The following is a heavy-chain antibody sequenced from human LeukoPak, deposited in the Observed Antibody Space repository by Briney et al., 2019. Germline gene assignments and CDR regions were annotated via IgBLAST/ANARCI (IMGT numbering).Heavy chain of an antibody. Sequence: GGSLRLSCAASGFTFSSYWMTWVRQAPEKGLEWVANIKQDGSEKYYVDSVKGRFSISRDNANNSLILQMNSLRAEDTAVYYCARGTVNFDNWSQGTLVTVSS. CDR3: ARGTVNFDN. V-gene: IGHV3-7*01. CDR1: GFTFSSYW. D-gene: IGHD4-11*01. CDR2: IKQDGSEK. J-gene: IGHJ4*02.